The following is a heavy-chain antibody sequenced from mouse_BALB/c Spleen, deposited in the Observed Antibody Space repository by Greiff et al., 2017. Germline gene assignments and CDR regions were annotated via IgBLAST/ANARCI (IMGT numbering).Heavy chain of an antibody. V-gene: IGHV1-54*01. CDR3: ARWEGYDGSYFDY. CDR1: GYAFTNYL. CDR2: INPGSGGT. D-gene: IGHD2-2*01. J-gene: IGHJ2*01. Sequence: QVQLQQSGAELVRPGTSVKVSCKASGYAFTNYLIEWVKQRPGQGLEWIGVINPGSGGTNYNEKFKGKATLTADKSSSTAYMQLSSLTSDDSAVYFCARWEGYDGSYFDYWGQGTTLTVSS.